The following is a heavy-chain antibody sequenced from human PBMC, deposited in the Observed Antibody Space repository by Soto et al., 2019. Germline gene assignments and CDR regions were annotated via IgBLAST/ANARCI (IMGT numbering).Heavy chain of an antibody. V-gene: IGHV3-30*03. CDR3: ATDYYDSSSYPQK. CDR1: GFTFSSYG. J-gene: IGHJ4*02. Sequence: GGSLRLSCAASGFTFSSYGMHWVRQAPGKGLEWVAVISYDGSNKYYADSVKGRFTISRDNSKNTLYLQMNSLRAEDTAVYYCATDYYDSSSYPQKWGQGTLVTVSS. D-gene: IGHD3-22*01. CDR2: ISYDGSNK.